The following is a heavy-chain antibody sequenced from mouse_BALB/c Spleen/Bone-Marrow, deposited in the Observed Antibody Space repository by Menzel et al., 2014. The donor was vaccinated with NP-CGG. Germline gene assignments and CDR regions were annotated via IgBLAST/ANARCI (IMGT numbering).Heavy chain of an antibody. V-gene: IGHV14-4*02. CDR2: IDPENGDT. D-gene: IGHD2-10*02. CDR3: TPYGNYGWDY. J-gene: IGHJ4*01. CDR1: GFNIXDSY. Sequence: EVKLQESGAELVRSGASVKLSCTGSGFNIXDSYIHWVKQRPGQGLEWIGWIDPENGDTEYAPKFQGKATMTADTSSNTAYLQLSSLTSEDTAVYYCTPYGNYGWDYWGQGTSVTVSS.